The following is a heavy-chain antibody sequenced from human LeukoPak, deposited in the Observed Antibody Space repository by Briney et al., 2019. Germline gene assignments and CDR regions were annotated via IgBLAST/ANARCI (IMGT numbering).Heavy chain of an antibody. CDR2: ISYDGSNK. V-gene: IGHV3-30-3*01. Sequence: GGSLRLSCAASGFTFSSYAMHWVRQAPGKGLEWVAVISYDGSNKYYADSVKGRFTISRDNSKNTLYLQMNSLRAEDTAVYYCARGRDHYGDYVYYWGQGTLVTVSS. D-gene: IGHD4-17*01. CDR3: ARGRDHYGDYVYY. CDR1: GFTFSSYA. J-gene: IGHJ4*02.